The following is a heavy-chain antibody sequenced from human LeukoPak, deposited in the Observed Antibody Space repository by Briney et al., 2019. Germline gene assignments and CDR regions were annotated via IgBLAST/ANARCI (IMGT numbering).Heavy chain of an antibody. Sequence: GGSLRLSCAASGFTFSTFPMHWVRQAPGKGLEWVALIQDGGATTNYADSVRGRFTISRDNSKSTVYLQMNSLKPDDTAVYYCATRSITLVVVISPFDYWGQGTLVTVSS. CDR2: IQDGGATT. CDR3: ATRSITLVVVISPFDY. CDR1: GFTFSTFP. J-gene: IGHJ4*02. D-gene: IGHD3-22*01. V-gene: IGHV3-30*02.